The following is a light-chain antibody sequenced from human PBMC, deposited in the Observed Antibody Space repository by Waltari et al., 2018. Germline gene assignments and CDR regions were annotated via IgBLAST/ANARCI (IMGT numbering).Light chain of an antibody. Sequence: QPASVSGSPGQSITISCTGTSSDVGGYNYVSWYQQHPGKAPKLMIYDVSHRPSGVSNRLSGSKSGNTASLTISGLQAEDEADYYCSSYTSSTVVFGGGTKLTVL. V-gene: IGLV2-14*03. CDR1: SSDVGGYNY. CDR3: SSYTSSTVV. CDR2: DVS. J-gene: IGLJ2*01.